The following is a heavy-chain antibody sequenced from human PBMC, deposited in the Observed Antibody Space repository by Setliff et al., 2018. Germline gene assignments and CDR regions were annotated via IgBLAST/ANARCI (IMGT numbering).Heavy chain of an antibody. D-gene: IGHD1-1*01. V-gene: IGHV4-59*12. CDR2: MYYSGST. CDR1: GGSITNYY. J-gene: IGHJ4*02. Sequence: SETLSLTCNVSGGSITNYYWSWIRQPPGKGLEWIGYMYYSGSTNYNPSLKSRVTISIDTSKNQFSLKLSSVTAADTAVYYCAREAGTIWGQGTLVTVSS. CDR3: AREAGTI.